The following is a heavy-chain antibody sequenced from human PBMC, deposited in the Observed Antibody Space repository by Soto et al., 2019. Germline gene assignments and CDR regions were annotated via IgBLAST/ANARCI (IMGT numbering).Heavy chain of an antibody. CDR3: ARRQGDV. CDR2: VYYSGAT. J-gene: IGHJ6*02. CDR1: GGSITGYY. V-gene: IGHV4-59*12. Sequence: QVQLQESGPGLVKPSETLSLSCNVSGGSITGYYWSWIRQPPGKALEWIGYVYYSGATKLNPSLKSRVTMSVGMSKRQLSLKMNSVTAADTAVYYCARRQGDVWGPATTVTVS.